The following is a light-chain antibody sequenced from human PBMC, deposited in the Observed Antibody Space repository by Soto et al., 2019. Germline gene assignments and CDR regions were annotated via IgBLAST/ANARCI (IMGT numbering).Light chain of an antibody. V-gene: IGKV1D-12*01. J-gene: IGKJ1*01. CDR3: QQANSFPRT. Sequence: DIQMTQSPSSVSASVGDRVTITCRASQAISTWLAWYQQKPGKAPKLLIYAASNLQTGVPSRFSGSGSVTDFTLTISSLQPEDFATYYCQQANSFPRTFGQGTKLEIK. CDR2: AAS. CDR1: QAISTW.